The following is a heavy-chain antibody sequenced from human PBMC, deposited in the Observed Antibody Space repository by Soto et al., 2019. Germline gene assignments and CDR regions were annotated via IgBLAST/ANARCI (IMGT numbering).Heavy chain of an antibody. CDR3: TSDYGLDY. V-gene: IGHV3-23*01. D-gene: IGHD4-17*01. CDR1: GFTFSSFG. CDR2: ISGSGGST. Sequence: EVQLLESGGGLVQPGGSLRLSCVASGFTFSSFGMSWVRQAPGKGLEWVSAISGSGGSTYYVDSVKGRFTISRDNSKNTLFLQMNTLRAEDTAVYYCTSDYGLDYWGQGALVTVSS. J-gene: IGHJ4*02.